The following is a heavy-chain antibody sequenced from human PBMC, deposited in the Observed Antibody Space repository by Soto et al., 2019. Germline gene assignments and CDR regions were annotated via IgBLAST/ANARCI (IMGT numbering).Heavy chain of an antibody. D-gene: IGHD2-21*02. V-gene: IGHV4-4*02. Sequence: PSETLSLTWVVSGGTVASSRWWSWFRQSPGRGLEWIGNVYHTGDTNFNPSLQSRVTFSVDKSNNQFSLRLTSVTAADTAVYFCAREIVTAGGNNYFDPWGPGTLVTVSS. CDR3: AREIVTAGGNNYFDP. CDR2: VYHTGDT. CDR1: GGTVASSRW. J-gene: IGHJ5*02.